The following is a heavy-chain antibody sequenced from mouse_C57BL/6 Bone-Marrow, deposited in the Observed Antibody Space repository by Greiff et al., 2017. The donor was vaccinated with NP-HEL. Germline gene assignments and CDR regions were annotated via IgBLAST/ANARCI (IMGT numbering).Heavy chain of an antibody. V-gene: IGHV1-7*01. D-gene: IGHD2-4*01. Sequence: VQLMESGAELAKPGASVKLSCKASGYTFTSYWMHWVKQRPGQGLEWIGYINPSSGYTKYNQKFKDKATLTADKSSSTAYMQLSSLTSEDSAVYYCARAWIYYDYDDGAWFAYWGQGTLVTVSA. CDR3: ARAWIYYDYDDGAWFAY. CDR1: GYTFTSYW. J-gene: IGHJ3*01. CDR2: INPSSGYT.